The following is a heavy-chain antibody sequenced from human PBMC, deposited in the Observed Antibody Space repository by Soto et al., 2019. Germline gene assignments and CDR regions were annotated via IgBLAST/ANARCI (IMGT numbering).Heavy chain of an antibody. CDR1: GFTFSSFD. Sequence: GGSLRLSCEASGFTFSSFDMNWVRQAPGQGLEWVSSISSSGAYIYYADSVKGRFTISRDNAENSLFLQMNSLRGEDTAIYFCARDSAATIPNRYFDSWGLGALVTVSS. J-gene: IGHJ4*02. V-gene: IGHV3-21*01. D-gene: IGHD5-12*01. CDR2: ISSSGAYI. CDR3: ARDSAATIPNRYFDS.